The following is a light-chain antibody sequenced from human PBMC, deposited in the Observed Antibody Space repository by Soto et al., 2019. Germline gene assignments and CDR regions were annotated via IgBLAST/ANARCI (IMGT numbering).Light chain of an antibody. J-gene: IGLJ3*02. V-gene: IGLV2-8*01. Sequence: QSVLTQPPSASGSPGQSVTISCTGTSSDIGGYNYVSWYQQHPGKAPKLVIYEVSKRPSGVPDRFSGSKSGSTASLTVSGLQAEDEADYYCTSYGGNNNLVFGGGTKLTVL. CDR3: TSYGGNNNLV. CDR1: SSDIGGYNY. CDR2: EVS.